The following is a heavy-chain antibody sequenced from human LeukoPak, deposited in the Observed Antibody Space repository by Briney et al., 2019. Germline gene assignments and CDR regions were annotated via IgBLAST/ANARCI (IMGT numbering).Heavy chain of an antibody. J-gene: IGHJ4*02. Sequence: GGSLRLSCAASGFTFSSYEMNWVRQAPGEGLEWVSYISSSGSTIYHADSVKGRFTISRDNAKNSLYLQMNSLRAEDTAVYYCARQVAGTDYWGQGTLVTVSS. CDR1: GFTFSSYE. CDR3: ARQVAGTDY. D-gene: IGHD6-19*01. V-gene: IGHV3-48*03. CDR2: ISSSGSTI.